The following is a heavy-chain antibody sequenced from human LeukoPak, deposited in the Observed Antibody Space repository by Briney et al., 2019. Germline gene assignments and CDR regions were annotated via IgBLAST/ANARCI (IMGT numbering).Heavy chain of an antibody. D-gene: IGHD6-13*01. CDR1: GGSISSYY. V-gene: IGHV4-59*01. CDR3: ARVTGYVMEDYFDY. Sequence: SETLSLTCTVSGGSISSYYWSWIRQPPGKGLEWIGYISYNGSTNYNPSLKSRVTISVDTSKNQFSLKLSSVTAADTAVYYCARVTGYVMEDYFDYWGQGTLVTVSS. J-gene: IGHJ4*02. CDR2: ISYNGST.